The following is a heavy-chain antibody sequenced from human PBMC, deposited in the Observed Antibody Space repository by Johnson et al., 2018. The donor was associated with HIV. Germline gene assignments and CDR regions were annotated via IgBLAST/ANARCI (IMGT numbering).Heavy chain of an antibody. Sequence: VQLVESGGGVVQPGGSLRLSCAASGFTFSSYAMHWVRQAPGKGLEYVSGISSNGGNTYSANSVKGRFTISRDNSKNTLYLQMGSLRAEDMSVYFCARCRDSYTLLSAFDIWGQGTMVTVSS. CDR1: GFTFSSYA. J-gene: IGHJ3*02. V-gene: IGHV3-64*01. CDR3: ARCRDSYTLLSAFDI. D-gene: IGHD5-24*01. CDR2: ISSNGGNT.